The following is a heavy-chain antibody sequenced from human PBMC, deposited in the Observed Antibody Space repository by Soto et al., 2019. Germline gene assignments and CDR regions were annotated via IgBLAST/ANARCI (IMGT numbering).Heavy chain of an antibody. CDR2: ISYDGSNK. Sequence: QVPLVESGGGVVQPGRSLRLSCAASGFTFSSYGMHWVRQAPGKGLEWVAVISYDGSNKYYADSVKGRFTISRDNSKNTLYLQMNSLRAEDTAVYYCAKVPRPTTVTPYYFDYWGQGTLVTVSS. V-gene: IGHV3-30*18. CDR3: AKVPRPTTVTPYYFDY. CDR1: GFTFSSYG. D-gene: IGHD4-17*01. J-gene: IGHJ4*02.